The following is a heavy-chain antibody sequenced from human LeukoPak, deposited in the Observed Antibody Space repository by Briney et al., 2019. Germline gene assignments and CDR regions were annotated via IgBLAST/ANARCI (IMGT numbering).Heavy chain of an antibody. D-gene: IGHD6-6*01. Sequence: SVKVSCKASGGTFTSYTISWVRQAPGQGLEWMGRIIPILGIANYAQKFQGRVTITADKSTSTAYMELSSLRSEDTAVYYCARASIAARHWFDRWGQGTLVTVSS. CDR3: ARASIAARHWFDR. V-gene: IGHV1-69*02. CDR1: GGTFTSYT. CDR2: IIPILGIA. J-gene: IGHJ5*02.